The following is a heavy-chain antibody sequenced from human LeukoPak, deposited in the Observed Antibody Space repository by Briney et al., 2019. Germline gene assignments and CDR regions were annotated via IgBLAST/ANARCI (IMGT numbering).Heavy chain of an antibody. V-gene: IGHV3-30-3*01. J-gene: IGHJ4*02. CDR1: GFTFSSYV. Sequence: SGGSLRLSCAASGFTFSSYVMHWVGQAPGEGLEWVAVISFDGSNKYYGDSLKGRFTISRDNSKNTLYLQMNSLRGEDMAIYYCARDFGWLSGFDYWGQGTLVTVSS. CDR2: ISFDGSNK. D-gene: IGHD3-9*01. CDR3: ARDFGWLSGFDY.